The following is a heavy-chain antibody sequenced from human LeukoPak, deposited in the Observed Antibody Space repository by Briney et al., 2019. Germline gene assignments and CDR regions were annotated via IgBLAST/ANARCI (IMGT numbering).Heavy chain of an antibody. D-gene: IGHD4-17*01. CDR1: GGSFSGYY. J-gene: IGHJ4*02. CDR3: ARSSYGDYEDY. CDR2: INHSGST. V-gene: IGHV4-34*01. Sequence: PSETLSLTCAVYGGSFSGYYWSWIRQPPGKGLEWIGEINHSGSTNYNPSLKSRVTISVDTSKNQFSLKLSSVTAADTAVYYCARSSYGDYEDYCGQGTLVTVSS.